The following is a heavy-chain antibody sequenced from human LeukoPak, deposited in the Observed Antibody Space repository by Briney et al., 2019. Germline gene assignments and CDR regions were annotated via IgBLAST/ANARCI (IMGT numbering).Heavy chain of an antibody. J-gene: IGHJ6*02. Sequence: GGSLRLPCAASGISFRSYGMHWVRQAPGKGLEWVSSISSSSSYIYYADSVKGRFTISRDNAKNSPYLQMNSLRAEDTAVYYCARDPGDGMDVWGQGTTVTVSS. CDR2: ISSSSSYI. CDR3: ARDPGDGMDV. V-gene: IGHV3-21*01. CDR1: GISFRSYG. D-gene: IGHD3-10*01.